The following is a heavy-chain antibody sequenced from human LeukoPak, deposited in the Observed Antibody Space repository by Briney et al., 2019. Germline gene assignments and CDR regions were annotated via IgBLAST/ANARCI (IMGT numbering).Heavy chain of an antibody. V-gene: IGHV3-23*01. CDR1: GFTFSSYD. J-gene: IGHJ4*02. CDR3: AKDRTQQYDYDSSGYFDY. Sequence: GGSLRLICAASGFTFSSYDMSWVRQAPGKGLEWVSAISGSGGRTYYADAVKGRFTVSRDDSKNTLYLQMNSLRAEDTAVYYCAKDRTQQYDYDSSGYFDYWGQGTLVTVSS. CDR2: ISGSGGRT. D-gene: IGHD3-22*01.